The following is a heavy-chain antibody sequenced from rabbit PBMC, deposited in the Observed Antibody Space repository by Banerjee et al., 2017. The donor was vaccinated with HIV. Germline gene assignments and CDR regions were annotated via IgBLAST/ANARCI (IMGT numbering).Heavy chain of an antibody. Sequence: QEQLVESGGGLVTLGGSLKLSCKASGFSFSSSYWICWVRQAPGKGLEWIACIDAGSGGSTYYATWAKGRFTISKTSSTTVTLPMTSLTAADTATYFCARASTYDSAGYSYALWGPGTLVTVS. CDR3: ARASTYDSAGYSYAL. CDR2: IDAGSGGST. D-gene: IGHD6-1*01. CDR1: GFSFSSSYW. J-gene: IGHJ4*01. V-gene: IGHV1S45*01.